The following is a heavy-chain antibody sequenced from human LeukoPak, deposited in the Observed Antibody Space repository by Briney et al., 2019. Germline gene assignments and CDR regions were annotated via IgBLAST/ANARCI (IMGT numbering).Heavy chain of an antibody. CDR1: GGSFSGYY. CDR3: AREDIVVVPAAIWAGGQRYYYYYMDV. Sequence: TSETLSLTCAVYGGSFSGYYWGWIRQPPGKGLEWIGEINHSGSTNYNPSLKSRVTISVDTSKNQFSLKLSSVTAADTAVYYCAREDIVVVPAAIWAGGQRYYYYYMDVWGKGTTVTVSS. J-gene: IGHJ6*03. CDR2: INHSGST. V-gene: IGHV4-34*01. D-gene: IGHD2-2*01.